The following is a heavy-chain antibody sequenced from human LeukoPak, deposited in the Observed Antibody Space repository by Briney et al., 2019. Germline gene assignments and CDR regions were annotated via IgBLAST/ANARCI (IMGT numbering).Heavy chain of an antibody. J-gene: IGHJ4*02. V-gene: IGHV3-23*01. CDR2: ISGSGGST. D-gene: IGHD3-9*01. CDR3: AGPHDCHYDILTFDY. Sequence: PGGSLRLSCAASGFTFSSYAMSWVRQAPGKGLEWVSAISGSGGSTYYADSVKGRFTISRDNSKNTLYLQMNSLRAEDTAVYYCAGPHDCHYDILTFDYWGQGTLVTVSS. CDR1: GFTFSSYA.